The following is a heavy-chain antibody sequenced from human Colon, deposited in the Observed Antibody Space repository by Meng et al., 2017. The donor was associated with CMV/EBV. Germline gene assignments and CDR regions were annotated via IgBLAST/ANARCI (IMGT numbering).Heavy chain of an antibody. J-gene: IGHJ6*02. CDR2: LKSNNDGGTT. V-gene: IGHV3-15*01. D-gene: IGHD3-16*01. CDR1: GLTFTKAW. Sequence: GESLKISCVASGLTFTKAWMSWVRQAPGKGLEWVGRLKSNNDGGTTYYAAPVKGRFTISRDDSKDTGFLQMNSLKTEDAAVYYCTTDGGSTRNFYGLDVWGQGTTVTVS. CDR3: TTDGGSTRNFYGLDV.